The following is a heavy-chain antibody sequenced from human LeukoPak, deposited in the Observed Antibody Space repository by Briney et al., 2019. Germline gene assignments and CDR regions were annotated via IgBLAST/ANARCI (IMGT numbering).Heavy chain of an antibody. J-gene: IGHJ4*02. D-gene: IGHD1-26*01. CDR2: IYYSGST. Sequence: PSETLSLTCTVSGGSISSYYWSWIRQPPRKGLEWIGYIYYSGSTNYNPSLKSRVTISVDTSKNQFSLKLSSVTAADTAVYYCARHPTGRYGYLDYWGQGTLVTVSS. V-gene: IGHV4-59*08. CDR3: ARHPTGRYGYLDY. CDR1: GGSISSYY.